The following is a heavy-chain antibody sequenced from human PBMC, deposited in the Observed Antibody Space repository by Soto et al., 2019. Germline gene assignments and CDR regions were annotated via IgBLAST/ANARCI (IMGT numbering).Heavy chain of an antibody. CDR1: GFTFSSYW. CDR3: ARHYSSSSDYYYYMDV. CDR2: IKQDGSEK. Sequence: GGSLRLSCVASGFTFSSYWMSWVRQAPGKGLEWVANIKQDGSEKYYVDSVKGRFTISRDNAKNSLYLQMNSLRAEDTAVYYCARHYSSSSDYYYYMDVWGKGTTVTVSS. D-gene: IGHD6-6*01. V-gene: IGHV3-7*01. J-gene: IGHJ6*03.